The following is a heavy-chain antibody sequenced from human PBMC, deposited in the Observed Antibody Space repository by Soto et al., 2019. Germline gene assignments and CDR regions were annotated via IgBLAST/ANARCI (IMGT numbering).Heavy chain of an antibody. Sequence: QVQLQESGPGLVKPSETLSLTCTVSGGSISSYYWSWIRQPPGKGLEWIGYIYYSGSTNYNPSLXXRXSIAVDTSKNQFSLKLSSVTAADTAVYYCARSDGRYWGQGTLVTVSS. V-gene: IGHV4-59*01. CDR1: GGSISSYY. J-gene: IGHJ4*02. CDR2: IYYSGST. CDR3: ARSDGRY.